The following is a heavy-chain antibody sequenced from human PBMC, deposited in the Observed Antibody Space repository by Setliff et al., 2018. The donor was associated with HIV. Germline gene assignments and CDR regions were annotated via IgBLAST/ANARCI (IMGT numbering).Heavy chain of an antibody. Sequence: SVKVSCKTSGYTFTQSHDLHWVRQVPGQGPEWMGWINLVTGKTAYLQKFQGRVIITRDTSASTAFMEMSSLRSEDTAVYFCANGGSGGQFDHWGQGTLVTVSS. CDR3: ANGGSGGQFDH. CDR2: INLVTGKT. CDR1: GYTFTQSHD. V-gene: IGHV1-3*01. J-gene: IGHJ4*02. D-gene: IGHD3-16*01.